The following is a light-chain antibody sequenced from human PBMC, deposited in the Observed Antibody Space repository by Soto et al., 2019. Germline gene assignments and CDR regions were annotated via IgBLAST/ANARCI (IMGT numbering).Light chain of an antibody. V-gene: IGKV3-11*01. CDR3: QQCSNWPVT. J-gene: IGKJ5*01. Sequence: EIALTQSPATLSLSPGERATLSCRASQSVSIYLAWYQQKPGQAPRLLIYDASNRATGIAARFSGSGSGTDFTLSISCLDAEDSAVYYCQQCSNWPVTFGQGTRLELK. CDR2: DAS. CDR1: QSVSIY.